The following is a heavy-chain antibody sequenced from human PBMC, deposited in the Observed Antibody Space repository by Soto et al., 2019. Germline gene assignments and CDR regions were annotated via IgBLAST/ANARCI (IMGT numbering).Heavy chain of an antibody. CDR3: AAQTLTGYSSGYQDWYFDL. D-gene: IGHD6-19*01. J-gene: IGHJ2*01. CDR1: GFPFSSYG. Sequence: QVQLVESGGGGVKPGRSLRLSCAASGFPFSSYGMHWVRQAPGKGLEWVAVISYDGSNKYYADSVKGRFTISRDNSKNTLYLQMNSLRAEDTAVYYCAAQTLTGYSSGYQDWYFDLWGRGTLVTVSS. CDR2: ISYDGSNK. V-gene: IGHV3-30*03.